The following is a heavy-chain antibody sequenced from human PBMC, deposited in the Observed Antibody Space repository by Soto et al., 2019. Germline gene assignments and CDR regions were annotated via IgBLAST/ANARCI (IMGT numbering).Heavy chain of an antibody. CDR3: ARGRYGDY. CDR2: ISAHNGNT. J-gene: IGHJ4*02. Sequence: QVHLVQSGAEVKKPGASVKVSCKGSVYYFTTYAITWVRQAPGQGLEWMAWISAHNGNTDYGQKLQGIVTVTRDTSSSTAYMELRSLTSDDTAMYYCARGRYGDYWGQGALVTVSS. D-gene: IGHD1-1*01. V-gene: IGHV1-18*01. CDR1: VYYFTTYA.